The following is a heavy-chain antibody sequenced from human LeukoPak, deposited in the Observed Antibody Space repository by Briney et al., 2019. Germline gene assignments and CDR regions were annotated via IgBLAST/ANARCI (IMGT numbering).Heavy chain of an antibody. CDR1: GFTFSNAW. D-gene: IGHD5-12*01. J-gene: IGHJ4*02. CDR2: IKSKTDGGTT. Sequence: PGGSLSLSCAASGFTFSNAWLSWVRKAQGKGLEWVGRIKSKTDGGTTDYAAPVKGRFTISRDDSKNTLYLQMNSLKTEDTAVYYCTTDVATRGLTIDYWGQGTLVTVSS. V-gene: IGHV3-15*01. CDR3: TTDVATRGLTIDY.